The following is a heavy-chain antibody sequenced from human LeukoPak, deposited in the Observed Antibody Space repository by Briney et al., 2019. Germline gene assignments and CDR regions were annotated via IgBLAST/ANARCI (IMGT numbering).Heavy chain of an antibody. CDR2: IRSKANSYAT. D-gene: IGHD2-2*02. V-gene: IGHV3-73*01. J-gene: IGHJ4*02. CDR1: GFTFSGSA. Sequence: GGSPRLSCAASGFTFSGSAMHWVRQASGKGLEWVGRIRSKANSYATAYAASVKGRFTISRDDSKNTAYLQMNSLKTEDTAVYYCTRGYCSSTSCYNYWGQGTLVTVSS. CDR3: TRGYCSSTSCYNY.